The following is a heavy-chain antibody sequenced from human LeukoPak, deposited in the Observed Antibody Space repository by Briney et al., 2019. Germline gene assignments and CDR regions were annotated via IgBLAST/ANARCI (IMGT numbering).Heavy chain of an antibody. CDR2: ISYDGSNK. CDR3: AREGFSSSSFYFDY. Sequence: GGSLRLSCAASGFAFNSYAMHWVRQAPGKGLEWVAVISYDGSNKYYADSVKGRFTISRDNSKNTLYLQMNSLRAEDTAVYYCAREGFSSSSFYFDYWGQGTLVTVSS. V-gene: IGHV3-30-3*01. J-gene: IGHJ4*02. D-gene: IGHD6-13*01. CDR1: GFAFNSYA.